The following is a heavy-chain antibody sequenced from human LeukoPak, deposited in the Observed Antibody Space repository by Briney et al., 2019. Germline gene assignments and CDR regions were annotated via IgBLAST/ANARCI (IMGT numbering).Heavy chain of an antibody. CDR2: IYYSGST. CDR1: GGSISSYY. Sequence: SETLSLTCTVSGGSISSYYWSWIRQPPGKGLEWIGYIYYSGSTNYNPSLKSRVTISVDTSKNQFSLKLSSVTAADTAVYYCAGDERGTGWYFAFDIWGQGTMVTVSS. D-gene: IGHD6-19*01. CDR3: AGDERGTGWYFAFDI. J-gene: IGHJ3*02. V-gene: IGHV4-59*01.